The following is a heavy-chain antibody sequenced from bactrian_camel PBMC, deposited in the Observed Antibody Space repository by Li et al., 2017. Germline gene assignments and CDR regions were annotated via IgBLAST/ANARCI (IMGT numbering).Heavy chain of an antibody. V-gene: IGHV3S25*01. J-gene: IGHJ6*01. CDR3: LSVGFDAAFGY. CDR1: GFTFSNYW. Sequence: QLVESGGGLVQPGGSLRLSCASSGFTFSNYWLYWIRQAPGKGLEWLATINRAGDNTYFADSVKGRFTISRDNAKNTVYLQMSSLKPEDTAVYYCLSVGFDAAFGYWGQGTQVTV. CDR2: INRAGDNT.